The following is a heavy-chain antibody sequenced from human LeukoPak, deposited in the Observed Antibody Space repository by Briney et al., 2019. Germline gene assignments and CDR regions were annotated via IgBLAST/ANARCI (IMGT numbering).Heavy chain of an antibody. V-gene: IGHV4-34*01. J-gene: IGHJ5*02. CDR2: INHSGST. CDR1: GGSFSGYY. CDR3: ARHLGASGWYYFFDP. D-gene: IGHD6-19*01. Sequence: SETLSLTCAVYGGSFSGYYWSWIRQPPGKGLEWIGEINHSGSTNYNPSLKSRVTISVDTSKNQFSLKLSSVTAADTAVYYCARHLGASGWYYFFDPWGQGTLVTVSS.